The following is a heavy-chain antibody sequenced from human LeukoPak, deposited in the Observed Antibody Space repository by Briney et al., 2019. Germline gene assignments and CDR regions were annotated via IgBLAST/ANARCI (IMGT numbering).Heavy chain of an antibody. CDR1: GGSISSGGYY. V-gene: IGHV4-30-2*01. J-gene: IGHJ4*02. CDR3: ARVVGIVVVTPGLFDY. CDR2: IYHSGST. D-gene: IGHD3-22*01. Sequence: SETLSLTCTVSGGSISSGGYYWSWIRQPPGKGLEWIGYIYHSGSTYFNPSLKSRVTISVDTSKNQFSLKLSSVTAADTAVYYCARVVGIVVVTPGLFDYWGQGTLVTVSS.